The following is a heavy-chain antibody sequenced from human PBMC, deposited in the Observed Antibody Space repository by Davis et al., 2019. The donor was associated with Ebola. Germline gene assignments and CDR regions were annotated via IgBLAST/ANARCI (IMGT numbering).Heavy chain of an antibody. V-gene: IGHV4-4*02. CDR3: ARDLSLGYCSSPSCSHWFDP. Sequence: MPSETLSLTCAVSGGSITSSNWWSWVRQPPGKGLEWIGEIYHSASTNYNPSLQSRVTISVDKSKNQFSLKLTSVTAADTALYFCARDLSLGYCSSPSCSHWFDPWGQGTLVTVSS. J-gene: IGHJ5*02. D-gene: IGHD2-2*01. CDR2: IYHSAST. CDR1: GGSITSSNW.